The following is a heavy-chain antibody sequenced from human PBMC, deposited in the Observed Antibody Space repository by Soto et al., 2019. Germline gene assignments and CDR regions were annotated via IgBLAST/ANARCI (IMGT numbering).Heavy chain of an antibody. V-gene: IGHV4-31*03. CDR2: IYYSGST. CDR1: GGSISSGGYY. D-gene: IGHD6-6*01. CDR3: ARDALAARYGMDV. J-gene: IGHJ6*02. Sequence: QVQLQESGPGLVKPSQTLSLTCTVSGGSISSGGYYWSWIRQHPGKGLEWIGYIYYSGSTYYNPSIKSRITLSLDMSKNLFSLKLSFLIAADTAVYYCARDALAARYGMDVWGQGTKSPS.